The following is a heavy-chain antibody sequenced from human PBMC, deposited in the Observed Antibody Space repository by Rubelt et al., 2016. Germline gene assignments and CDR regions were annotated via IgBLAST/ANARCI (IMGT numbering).Heavy chain of an antibody. V-gene: IGHV4-59*01. Sequence: QVQMQESGPGLVKPSETLSLTCTVSVGYMSSYWWSWIRQPPGKGLEWIGSIYYNGTTNCNPSIKSRVTTSVDTSKNQLSLKRTSGTGADTAVDYCARAGVISGHPTNFAYWGQGTLVTVSA. CDR1: VGYMSSYW. CDR2: IYYNGTT. J-gene: IGHJ4*02. D-gene: IGHD5-12*01. CDR3: ARAGVISGHPTNFAY.